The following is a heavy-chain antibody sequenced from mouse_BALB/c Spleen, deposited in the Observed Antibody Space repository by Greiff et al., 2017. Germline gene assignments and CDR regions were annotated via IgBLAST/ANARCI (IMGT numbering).Heavy chain of an antibody. CDR3: ARQLSTMITTSFAMDY. CDR1: GFTFSSYG. V-gene: IGHV5-6*01. Sequence: VQVVESGGDLVKPGGSLKLSCAASGFTFSSYGMSWVRQTPDKRLEWVATISSGGSYTYYPDSVKGRFTISRDNAKNTLYLQMSSLKSEDTAMYYCARQLSTMITTSFAMDYWGQGTSVTVSS. J-gene: IGHJ4*01. D-gene: IGHD2-4*01. CDR2: ISSGGSYT.